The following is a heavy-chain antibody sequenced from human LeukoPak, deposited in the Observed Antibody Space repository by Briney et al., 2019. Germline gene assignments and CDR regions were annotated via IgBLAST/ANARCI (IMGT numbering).Heavy chain of an antibody. CDR3: ASPGDYYDSSGPPSYFDY. J-gene: IGHJ4*02. V-gene: IGHV4-59*12. CDR2: IYYSGST. D-gene: IGHD3-22*01. Sequence: PSETLSLTCTVSGGSISSYYWSWIRQPPGKGLEWIGYIYYSGSTNYNPSLKSRVTISVDTSKNQFSLKLSSVTAADTAVYYCASPGDYYDSSGPPSYFDYWGQGTLVTVSS. CDR1: GGSISSYY.